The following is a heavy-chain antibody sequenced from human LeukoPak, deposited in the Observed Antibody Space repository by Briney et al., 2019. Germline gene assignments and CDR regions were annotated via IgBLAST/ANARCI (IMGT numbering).Heavy chain of an antibody. D-gene: IGHD3-22*01. J-gene: IGHJ3*01. Sequence: GGSLRLSCAASGFTFSSYAMSWVRQAPXRGLEWVSAISGSGGSTYYADSVKGRFTISRDNSKNTLYLQMNSRRAEDTAVYYXXXXXXXXYDXXXXXXXXAXXXXXXXQGXMVT. CDR3: XXXXXXXYDXXXXXXXXAXXXXX. CDR1: GFTFSSYA. V-gene: IGHV3-23*01. CDR2: ISGSGGST.